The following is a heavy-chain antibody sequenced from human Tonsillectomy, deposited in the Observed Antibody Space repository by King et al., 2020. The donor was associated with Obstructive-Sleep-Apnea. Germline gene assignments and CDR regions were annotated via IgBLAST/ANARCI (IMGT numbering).Heavy chain of an antibody. D-gene: IGHD5-24*01. V-gene: IGHV4-59*01. J-gene: IGHJ6*02. Sequence: VQLQESGPGLVKPSETLSLTCTVSGCSISSYYWSWIRQPPGKGLGGIGYIFYSGSTNYNPSLKSRVTISVDTSKNQFSLKLSSVTAADTAVYYCARGNNFYYYGMDVWGQGTTVTVSS. CDR1: GCSISSYY. CDR3: ARGNNFYYYGMDV. CDR2: IFYSGST.